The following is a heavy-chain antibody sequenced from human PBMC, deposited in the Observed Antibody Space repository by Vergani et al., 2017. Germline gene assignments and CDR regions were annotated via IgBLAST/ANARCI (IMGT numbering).Heavy chain of an antibody. CDR1: GYTFTSYY. D-gene: IGHD6-13*01. Sequence: QVQLVQSGAEVKQPGASVKVSCKASGYTFTSYYMHWVRQAPGQGLEWMGIINPSGGSTSYAQKFQGRVTMTRDRTTSTVYMELRSLRSEDTAVYYCARGSSSWRTPFDYWGQGTLVTVSS. J-gene: IGHJ4*02. CDR2: INPSGGST. CDR3: ARGSSSWRTPFDY. V-gene: IGHV1-46*01.